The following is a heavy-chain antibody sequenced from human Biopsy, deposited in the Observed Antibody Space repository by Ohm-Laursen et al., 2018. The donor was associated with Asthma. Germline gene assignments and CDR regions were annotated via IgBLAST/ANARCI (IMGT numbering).Heavy chain of an antibody. CDR2: ISYDGRNT. D-gene: IGHD2-21*02. V-gene: IGHV3-30*04. Sequence: SLRLSCAASGFTFDNYTMHGVRQAPGKGLEWVTIISYDGRNTYYADSVEGRFTISRDNSKNTLFLQMSSLRPEDTAVYYCARGGLHYYEYYGMDVWGQGTTVTVSS. J-gene: IGHJ6*02. CDR3: ARGGLHYYEYYGMDV. CDR1: GFTFDNYT.